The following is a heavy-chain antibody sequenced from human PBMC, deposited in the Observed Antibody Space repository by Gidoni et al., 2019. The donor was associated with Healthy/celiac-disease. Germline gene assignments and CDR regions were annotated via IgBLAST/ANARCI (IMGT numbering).Heavy chain of an antibody. CDR3: AKRDEIAAAGTSPDGGWFDP. D-gene: IGHD6-13*01. CDR1: GFTFISYG. CDR2: ISYAGNNK. Sequence: QVQLVESGGGVVQPGRSLRLSCAASGFTFISYGMHWVRQAPGKGLEWVAVISYAGNNKYYADAVKGRFTISRDNSKNTLYLQMNSLRAEDTAVYYCAKRDEIAAAGTSPDGGWFDPWGQGTLVTVSS. J-gene: IGHJ5*02. V-gene: IGHV3-30*18.